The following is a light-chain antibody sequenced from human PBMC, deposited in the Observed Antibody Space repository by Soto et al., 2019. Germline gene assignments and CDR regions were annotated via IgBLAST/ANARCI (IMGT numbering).Light chain of an antibody. CDR1: LGMNIY. V-gene: IGKV1-27*01. J-gene: IGKJ1*01. CDR2: GAS. Sequence: DIQITQSPSSLSASVGDRDTITCRASLGMNIYLAGYQQAAGKVPKHLIYGASKAQSGVPSRFSGSGSGTDFTLTISSLQPEDFATYYCQQSHSTPRTFGQGTKVDIK. CDR3: QQSHSTPRT.